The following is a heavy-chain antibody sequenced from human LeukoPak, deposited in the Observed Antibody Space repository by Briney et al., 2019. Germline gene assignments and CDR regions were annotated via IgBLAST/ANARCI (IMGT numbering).Heavy chain of an antibody. J-gene: IGHJ3*02. CDR3: ARDRAPKTVTSEVDAFDI. Sequence: ASVKLSCKASGYTFTSTYMHWVRQAPGQGLEWMGIITPSGTSYAQKFQGRVTITRDTSATTVYMELSSLRSEDVAVYYCARDRAPKTVTSEVDAFDIWGQGTMVTVSS. CDR2: ITPSGT. D-gene: IGHD4-17*01. CDR1: GYTFTSTY. V-gene: IGHV1-46*01.